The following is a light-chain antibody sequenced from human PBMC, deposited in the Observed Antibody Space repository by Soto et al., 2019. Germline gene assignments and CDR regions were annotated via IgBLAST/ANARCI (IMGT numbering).Light chain of an antibody. V-gene: IGKV3-15*01. Sequence: EIVITQSPATLSVSPGERATLSCRASQSVRSNIAWYQQKPGQAPRLLIFGASTRATGIPARFSGSGSGTEFTLTISSLQSEDFAVYYCQQYNDWPPVRFGQGTKVDIK. CDR1: QSVRSN. J-gene: IGKJ1*01. CDR2: GAS. CDR3: QQYNDWPPVR.